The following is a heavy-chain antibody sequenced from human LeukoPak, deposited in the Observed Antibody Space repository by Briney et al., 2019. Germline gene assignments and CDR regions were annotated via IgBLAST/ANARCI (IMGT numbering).Heavy chain of an antibody. D-gene: IGHD3-22*01. Sequence: GGSLRLSCSASGFTFSNSAMSWVRQAPGKGLEWVSTLSGSGITTYYADPVKGRFTISRYNSKNTLYLQMNSLRAEDTAVYYCARDRGLDGMDVWGQGTTVSVSS. CDR2: LSGSGITT. CDR1: GFTFSNSA. V-gene: IGHV3-23*01. J-gene: IGHJ6*02. CDR3: ARDRGLDGMDV.